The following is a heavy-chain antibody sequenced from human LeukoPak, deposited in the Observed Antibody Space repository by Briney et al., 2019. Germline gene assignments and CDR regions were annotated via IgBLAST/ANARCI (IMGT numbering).Heavy chain of an antibody. CDR3: TRVGQSYSTSGQALDH. CDR2: ISYDGSNK. CDR1: GFTFSSYA. V-gene: IGHV3-30*04. J-gene: IGHJ4*02. D-gene: IGHD2-8*01. Sequence: PGGSLRLSCAASGFTFSSYAMHWVRQAPGKGLEWVAVISYDGSNKYYADSVKGRFTMSRDNARNSLYLQMNSLGAEDTAVYYCTRVGQSYSTSGQALDHWGQGTLVTVSS.